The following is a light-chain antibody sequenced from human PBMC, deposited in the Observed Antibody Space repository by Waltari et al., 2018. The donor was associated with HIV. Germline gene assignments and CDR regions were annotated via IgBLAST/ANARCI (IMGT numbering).Light chain of an antibody. V-gene: IGLV3-21*02. J-gene: IGLJ3*02. Sequence: YVLTQPPSVSVVPGQKAKVACTGHKIGTKDVHWYRQRPGQAPEVVVHDDNDRPSEIPVRISGSNSGDMATLRIENVESDDEAVYSCQVWDPNDDWVFGGGTKLTVL. CDR1: KIGTKD. CDR3: QVWDPNDDWV. CDR2: DDN.